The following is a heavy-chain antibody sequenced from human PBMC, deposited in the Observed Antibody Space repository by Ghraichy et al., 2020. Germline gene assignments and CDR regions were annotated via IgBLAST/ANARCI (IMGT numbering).Heavy chain of an antibody. D-gene: IGHD3-10*01. CDR3: ARGAEYGSETYVLDY. CDR1: GFSLSNGRMG. V-gene: IGHV2-26*01. Sequence: SGPTLVKPTETLTLTCTVSGFSLSNGRMGVNWIRQPPGKALEWLAHIFSNDEISYSTSLKSRLTISKDTSKSQVVLTMTNMDPADTAKYYCARGAEYGSETYVLDYWGQGTLVTVSS. CDR2: IFSNDEI. J-gene: IGHJ4*02.